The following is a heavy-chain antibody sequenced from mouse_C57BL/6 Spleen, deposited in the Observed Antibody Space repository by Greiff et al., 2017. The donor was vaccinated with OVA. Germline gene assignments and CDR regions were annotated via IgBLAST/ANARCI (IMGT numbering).Heavy chain of an antibody. CDR2: IYPSDSET. CDR3: AGSSYENYAMDY. J-gene: IGHJ4*01. CDR1: GYTFTSYW. D-gene: IGHD1-1*01. Sequence: QVQLKQPGAELVRPGSSVKLSCKASGYTFTSYWMDWVKQRPGQGLEWIGNIYPSDSETHYNQKFKDKATLTVDKSSSTAYMQLSSLTSEDSAVYYCAGSSYENYAMDYWGQGTSVTVSS. V-gene: IGHV1-61*01.